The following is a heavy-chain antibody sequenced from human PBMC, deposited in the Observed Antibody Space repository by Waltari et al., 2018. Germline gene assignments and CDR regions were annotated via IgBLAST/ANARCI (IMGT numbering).Heavy chain of an antibody. CDR2: ISGSGGST. V-gene: IGHV3-23*01. CDR3: AKDQIAARYYYYGMDV. D-gene: IGHD6-6*01. CDR1: GFTFSSYA. J-gene: IGHJ6*02. Sequence: EVQLLESGGGLVQPGGSLRLSCAASGFTFSSYAMSWVRQAPGKGLEWVYGISGSGGSTYYADSVKGRFTISRDNSKNTLYLQMNSLRAEDTAVYYCAKDQIAARYYYYGMDVWGQGTTVTVSS.